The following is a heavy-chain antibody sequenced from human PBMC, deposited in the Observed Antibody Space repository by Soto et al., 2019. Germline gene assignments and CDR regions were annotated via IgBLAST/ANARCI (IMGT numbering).Heavy chain of an antibody. CDR2: IKQDGSEK. V-gene: IGHV3-7*03. Sequence: VQLVESGGGLVQPGGSLRLSCAASGFTFSSYWMSWVRQAPGKGLEWVANIKQDGSEKYYVDSVKGRFTISRDNAKNSLYLQMNSLRAEDTAVYYCARDRVMDCSSTSCYLDYWGQGTLVTVSS. CDR3: ARDRVMDCSSTSCYLDY. D-gene: IGHD2-2*01. CDR1: GFTFSSYW. J-gene: IGHJ4*02.